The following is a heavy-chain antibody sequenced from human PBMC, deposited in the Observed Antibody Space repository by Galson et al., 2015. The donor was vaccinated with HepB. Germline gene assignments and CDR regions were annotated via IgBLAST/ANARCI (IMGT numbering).Heavy chain of an antibody. CDR2: ISYDGSNK. V-gene: IGHV3-30*18. CDR3: AKGPIAVAGADYYYYYGMDV. J-gene: IGHJ6*02. Sequence: SLRLSCAASGFTFSSYGMHWVRRAPGKGLEWVAVISYDGSNKYYADSVKGRFTISRDNSKNTLYLQMNSLRAEDTAVYYCAKGPIAVAGADYYYYYGMDVWGQGTTVTVSS. CDR1: GFTFSSYG. D-gene: IGHD6-19*01.